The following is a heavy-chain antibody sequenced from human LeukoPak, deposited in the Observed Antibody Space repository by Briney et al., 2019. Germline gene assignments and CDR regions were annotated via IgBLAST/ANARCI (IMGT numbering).Heavy chain of an antibody. CDR3: ARDPPYCSGGSCYDGGAFDY. CDR1: GYTFTGYY. Sequence: ASVKVSCKASGYTFTGYYMHWVRQAPGQGLEWMGWINPNSGGTNYAQKFRGRVTMTRDTSISTAYMELSRLRSDDTAVYYCARDPPYCSGGSCYDGGAFDYWGQGTLVTVSS. D-gene: IGHD2-15*01. J-gene: IGHJ4*02. CDR2: INPNSGGT. V-gene: IGHV1-2*02.